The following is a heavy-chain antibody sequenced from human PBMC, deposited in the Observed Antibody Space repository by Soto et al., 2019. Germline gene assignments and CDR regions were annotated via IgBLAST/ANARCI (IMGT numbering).Heavy chain of an antibody. D-gene: IGHD2-21*02. CDR1: GCTFSSYA. J-gene: IGHJ1*01. CDR3: AKVTVVTAMEERYFQH. Sequence: EVQLFESGGGLVQPGWSLRLSCAASGCTFSSYALSWVRQAPGKGLEWVSAISGSGGSTYYAVSVKGRFTISRDNSKNTMYLQMNSLIAEDTAVYYCAKVTVVTAMEERYFQHWGQGTMVTVSS. CDR2: ISGSGGST. V-gene: IGHV3-23*01.